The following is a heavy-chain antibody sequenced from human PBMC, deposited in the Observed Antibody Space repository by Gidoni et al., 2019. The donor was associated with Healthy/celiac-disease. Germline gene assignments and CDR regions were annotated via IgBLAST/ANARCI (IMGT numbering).Heavy chain of an antibody. CDR3: VKGQSYCTGGVCYTLYYFDY. J-gene: IGHJ4*02. Sequence: EVQLVESGGGLVQPGGSLRLSCSASGFTFSSYAMHWVRQAPGKGLEYVSAISSNGGSTYYADSVKGRFTISRDNSKNTLYLQMSSLRAEDTAVYYCVKGQSYCTGGVCYTLYYFDYWGQGTLVTVSS. CDR1: GFTFSSYA. CDR2: ISSNGGST. V-gene: IGHV3-64D*06. D-gene: IGHD2-8*02.